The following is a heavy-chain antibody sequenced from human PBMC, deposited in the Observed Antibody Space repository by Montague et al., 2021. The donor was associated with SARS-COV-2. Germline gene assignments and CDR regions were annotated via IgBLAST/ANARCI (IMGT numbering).Heavy chain of an antibody. Sequence: ETLSLTCTVSGGSISSSTYYWGWIRQPPGKGLEWIGSMYYSGGTYYNPSLKSRVTISVDTSKKQFSLKLSSVTAADTAVYYCARQPRNYYDSGGYWALGDYWGQGTLVTVSS. V-gene: IGHV4-39*01. CDR3: ARQPRNYYDSGGYWALGDY. J-gene: IGHJ4*02. D-gene: IGHD3-10*01. CDR1: GGSISSSTYY. CDR2: MYYSGGT.